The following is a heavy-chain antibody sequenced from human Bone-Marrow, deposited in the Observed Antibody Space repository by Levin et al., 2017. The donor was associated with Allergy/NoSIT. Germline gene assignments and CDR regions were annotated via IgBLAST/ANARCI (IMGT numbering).Heavy chain of an antibody. CDR1: GGSISSGDYY. V-gene: IGHV4-30-4*01. Sequence: SQTLSLTCGVSGGSISSGDYYWSWIRQPPGKGLEWIGYILNSETTDYNPSLKSRMTISADTSKNQFSLNLESVTAADTAVYYCARGLYDTSGNYFGNWFDSWGPGTLVTVSS. CDR3: ARGLYDTSGNYFGNWFDS. CDR2: ILNSETT. D-gene: IGHD3-22*01. J-gene: IGHJ5*01.